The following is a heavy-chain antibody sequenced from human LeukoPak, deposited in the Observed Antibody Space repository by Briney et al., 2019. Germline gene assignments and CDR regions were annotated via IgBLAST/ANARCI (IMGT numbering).Heavy chain of an antibody. D-gene: IGHD3-3*01. V-gene: IGHV3-23*01. CDR2: ISGVGRDI. Sequence: GGSVSLSCAPSSFTFNWYGMSGVRQAPGKELEWVSAISGVGRDIFYADAVKGRFTISRDNSKNTLYLQTERLRREDTARYFGAIHGGGTIRIEAFDVWAKETMVTISS. CDR3: AIHGGGTIRIEAFDV. CDR1: SFTFNWYG. J-gene: IGHJ3*01.